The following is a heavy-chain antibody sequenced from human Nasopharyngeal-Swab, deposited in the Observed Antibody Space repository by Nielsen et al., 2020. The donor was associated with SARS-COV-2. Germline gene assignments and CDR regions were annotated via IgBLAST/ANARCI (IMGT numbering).Heavy chain of an antibody. CDR2: IYHSGRT. Sequence: GSLRLSCAVSGGSFSDYNWSWIRQPSGKGLEWIGNIYHSGRTNYNPSLKSRLAISIDTSKKQFSLKLSSVTAADTAVYYCARGAPGYWGQGTLVTVSS. CDR3: ARGAPGY. V-gene: IGHV4-34*01. CDR1: GGSFSDYN. J-gene: IGHJ4*01.